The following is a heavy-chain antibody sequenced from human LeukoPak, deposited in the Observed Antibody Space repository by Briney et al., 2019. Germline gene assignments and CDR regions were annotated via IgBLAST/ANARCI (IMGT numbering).Heavy chain of an antibody. V-gene: IGHV3-11*01. CDR2: IGTRSNPI. Sequence: GGSLRLSCAASGVSFSDFYMSWIRQAPGMGLEWISYIGTRSNPIYYADSVKGGFTISSDDAKNSLYLQMNSLRDEDTAVYFCAREARGSGRDFDYWGQGILVTVSS. CDR1: GVSFSDFY. J-gene: IGHJ4*02. D-gene: IGHD1-26*01. CDR3: AREARGSGRDFDY.